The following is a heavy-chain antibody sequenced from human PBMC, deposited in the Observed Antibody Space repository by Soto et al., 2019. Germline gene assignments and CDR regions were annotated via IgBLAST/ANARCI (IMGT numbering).Heavy chain of an antibody. CDR1: GFTFSSYA. CDR2: ISYDGSNK. Sequence: QVQLVESGGGVVQPGRSLRLSCAASGFTFSSYAMHWVRQAPGKGLEWVAVISYDGSNKYYADSVKGRFTISRDNSKNTLYLQMDSRRAEDTAVYYCARVRWSRDYWGQGTLVNGSS. D-gene: IGHD1-26*01. J-gene: IGHJ4*02. CDR3: ARVRWSRDY. V-gene: IGHV3-30-3*01.